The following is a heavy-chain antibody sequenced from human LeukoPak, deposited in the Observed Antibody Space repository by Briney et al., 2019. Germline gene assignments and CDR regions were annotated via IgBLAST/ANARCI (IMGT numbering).Heavy chain of an antibody. V-gene: IGHV3-30*03. CDR2: ISNHGSSK. CDR3: AGKPYGSGSGYYINWFDP. J-gene: IGHJ5*02. Sequence: GGSLRLSCAASGVTFSTYGMHWVRQAPGKGLEWVAVISNHGSSKFYADSVKGRFTISRDNSKNTVYLEMNSLRPEDTAVYYCAGKPYGSGSGYYINWFDPWGQGTLVIVSS. D-gene: IGHD3-10*01. CDR1: GVTFSTYG.